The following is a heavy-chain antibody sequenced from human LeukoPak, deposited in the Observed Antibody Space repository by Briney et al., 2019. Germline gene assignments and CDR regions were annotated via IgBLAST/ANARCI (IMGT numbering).Heavy chain of an antibody. CDR3: ARGPYYDILTGYYKNYYYYGMDV. J-gene: IGHJ6*02. CDR1: GFTVSSNY. Sequence: GGSLGRSCAASGFTVSSNYMSWVRQAPGKGLEWVSVIYSGGSTYYADSVKGRFTISRDNSKNTLYLQMNSLRAEDTAVYYCARGPYYDILTGYYKNYYYYGMDVWGQGTTVTVSS. CDR2: IYSGGST. D-gene: IGHD3-9*01. V-gene: IGHV3-53*01.